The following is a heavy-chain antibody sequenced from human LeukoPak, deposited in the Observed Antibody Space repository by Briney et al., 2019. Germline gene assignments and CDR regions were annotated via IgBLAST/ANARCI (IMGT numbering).Heavy chain of an antibody. J-gene: IGHJ4*02. CDR2: IYYSGST. CDR1: GGSISSYY. Sequence: SETLSLTCTVSGGSISSYYWSWIRQPPGKGLEWIGYIYYSGSTNYNPSLKSRVTISVDTSKKQFSLKLSSVTAADTAVYYCARSSYGDYALFDYWGQGTLVTVSS. CDR3: ARSSYGDYALFDY. V-gene: IGHV4-59*01. D-gene: IGHD4-17*01.